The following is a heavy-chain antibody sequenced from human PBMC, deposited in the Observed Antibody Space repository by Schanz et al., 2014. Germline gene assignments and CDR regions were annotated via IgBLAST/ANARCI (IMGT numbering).Heavy chain of an antibody. V-gene: IGHV3-48*01. CDR2: ISSGSSYA. CDR1: GFTFSTYA. Sequence: EVQLLDSGGGLVQPGGSLRLSCAASGFTFSTYAMSWVRQAPGKGLEWVSDISSGSSYANYADSVKGRVTISRDNAKNSVSLQMRRLRVEDTAVYYCASGVHVSSLQKGLQFWGRGTLVIVSS. J-gene: IGHJ1*01. D-gene: IGHD3-10*01. CDR3: ASGVHVSSLQKGLQF.